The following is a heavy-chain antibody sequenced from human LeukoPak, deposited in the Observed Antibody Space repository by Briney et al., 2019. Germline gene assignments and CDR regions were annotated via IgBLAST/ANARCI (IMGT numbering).Heavy chain of an antibody. V-gene: IGHV2-5*02. D-gene: IGHD3-22*01. Sequence: MKSGPTLVNPTQTLTLTCTFSGFSLSTSGVGVGWIRQPPGKALEWLALIYWDDDKRYSPSLKSRLTITKDTSKNQVVLTMTNMDPVDTATYYCAHSSDYYDSSGYYCNWFGPWGQGTLVTVSS. J-gene: IGHJ5*02. CDR1: GFSLSTSGVG. CDR3: AHSSDYYDSSGYYCNWFGP. CDR2: IYWDDDK.